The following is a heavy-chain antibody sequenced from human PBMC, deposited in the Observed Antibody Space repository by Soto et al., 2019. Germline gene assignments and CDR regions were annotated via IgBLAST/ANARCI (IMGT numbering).Heavy chain of an antibody. D-gene: IGHD3-10*01. J-gene: IGHJ4*02. V-gene: IGHV3-20*04. CDR1: GFTFDDYG. CDR3: ARAPYGSGSYRVGMGY. Sequence: EVQLVESGGGVVRPGGSLRLSCAASGFTFDDYGMSWVRQAPGKGLEWVSGINWDGGSTGYADSVKGRFTISRDNAKNSLYLQMNSLSAEDTALYYCARAPYGSGSYRVGMGYWGQGTLVTVSS. CDR2: INWDGGST.